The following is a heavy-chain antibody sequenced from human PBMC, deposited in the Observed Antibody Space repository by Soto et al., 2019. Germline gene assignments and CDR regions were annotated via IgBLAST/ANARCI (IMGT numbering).Heavy chain of an antibody. Sequence: ESLTLTGSVYGGSIGINKWWCGVRQPPGKGLEWIGEIYHSGSTNYNPSLKSRVTISLDKSKNQFSLKLTSVTAADSAVYYCARDDHIVVVPTSLGAMDVWGQGTTVTVSS. D-gene: IGHD2-2*01. CDR2: IYHSGST. V-gene: IGHV4-4*02. J-gene: IGHJ6*02. CDR1: GGSIGINKW. CDR3: ARDDHIVVVPTSLGAMDV.